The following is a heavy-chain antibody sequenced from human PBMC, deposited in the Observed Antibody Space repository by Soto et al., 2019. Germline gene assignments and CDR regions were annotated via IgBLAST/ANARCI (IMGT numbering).Heavy chain of an antibody. CDR2: IWYDGSNK. V-gene: IGHV3-33*01. CDR3: AGGLNIVATMAFDY. D-gene: IGHD5-12*01. J-gene: IGHJ4*02. CDR1: GFTFISYG. Sequence: GGCLRLSCAASGFTFISYGMHWVRQAPGKGLEWVAVIWYDGSNKYYADSVKGRFTISRDNSKNTLYLQMNSLRAEDTAVYYCAGGLNIVATMAFDYWGQGTLVTVSS.